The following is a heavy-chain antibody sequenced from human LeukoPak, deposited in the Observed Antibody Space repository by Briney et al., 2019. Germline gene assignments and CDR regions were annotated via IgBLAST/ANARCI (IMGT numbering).Heavy chain of an antibody. J-gene: IGHJ4*02. CDR3: ARGLYCSSTSCYWQGIGY. D-gene: IGHD2-2*01. Sequence: PGGSLRLSCAASGFTFSSYGMHWVRQAPGKGLEWVAVIWYDGSNKYYADSVKGRFTISRDNSKNTLYLQMNSLRAEDTAVYYCARGLYCSSTSCYWQGIGYWGQGTLVTVSS. CDR2: IWYDGSNK. CDR1: GFTFSSYG. V-gene: IGHV3-33*08.